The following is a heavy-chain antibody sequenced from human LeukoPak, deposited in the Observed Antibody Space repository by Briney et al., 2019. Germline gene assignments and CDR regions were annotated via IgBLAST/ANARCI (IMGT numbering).Heavy chain of an antibody. CDR2: INQDGSGK. Sequence: GGSLRLSCAASGFTFSTYWMTWVRQAPGKGLEWVASINQDGSGKYYVDSVKGRFTISRDNAQKPLYLEMNSLRAEDTAVYYCARAVTSTEGYWGQGTLVTVSS. CDR3: ARAVTSTEGY. V-gene: IGHV3-7*03. J-gene: IGHJ4*02. D-gene: IGHD4-17*01. CDR1: GFTFSTYW.